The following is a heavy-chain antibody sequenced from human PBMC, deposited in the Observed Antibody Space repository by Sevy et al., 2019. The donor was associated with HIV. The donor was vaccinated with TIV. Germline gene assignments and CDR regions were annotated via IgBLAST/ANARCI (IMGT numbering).Heavy chain of an antibody. CDR2: ISGSGGTT. V-gene: IGHV3-23*01. D-gene: IGHD2-2*01. CDR3: ANEGGIVVVPAAIDY. J-gene: IGHJ4*02. CDR1: GFTFSSYA. Sequence: GGSLRLSCAASGFTFSSYAMSWVRQAPGKGLEWVSVISGSGGTTYYADSVRGRFTISRDNSKNTLFLQMNSLRAEDTAVYYCANEGGIVVVPAAIDYWGQGTLVTVSS.